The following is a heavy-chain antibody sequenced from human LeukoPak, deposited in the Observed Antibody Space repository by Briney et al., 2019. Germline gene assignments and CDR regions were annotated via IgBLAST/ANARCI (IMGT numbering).Heavy chain of an antibody. CDR3: ARDDCSSTSCPYNGFDP. CDR2: IYYSGST. V-gene: IGHV4-39*02. Sequence: PSETLSLPCTVSGGPISSSSYYWGWIRQPPGKGLEWIWSIYYSGSTYYNPSLKSRVTISVDTSKNQFSLKLSSVTAADTAVYYCARDDCSSTSCPYNGFDPWGQGTLVTVSS. D-gene: IGHD2-2*01. CDR1: GGPISSSSYY. J-gene: IGHJ5*02.